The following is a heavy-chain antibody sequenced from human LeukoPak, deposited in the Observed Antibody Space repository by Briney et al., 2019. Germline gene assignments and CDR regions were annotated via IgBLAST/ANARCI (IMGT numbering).Heavy chain of an antibody. Sequence: GGSLRLSCAASGLTFSNFDMNWVRQAPGKGLEWVSYVSRSASTIYYADSVKGRFTISRDNAKKSLYLQMNSLGAEDTAVYYCARELHYYDSSGYPDYWGQGTLVTVSS. J-gene: IGHJ4*02. CDR3: ARELHYYDSSGYPDY. D-gene: IGHD3-22*01. CDR2: VSRSASTI. V-gene: IGHV3-48*03. CDR1: GLTFSNFD.